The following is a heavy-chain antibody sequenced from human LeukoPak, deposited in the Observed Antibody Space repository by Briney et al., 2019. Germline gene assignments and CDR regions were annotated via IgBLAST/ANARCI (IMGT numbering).Heavy chain of an antibody. CDR1: GFIFSSYW. Sequence: PGGSLRLSCAASGFIFSSYWMSWVRQAPGKGLEWVSSISSSSSYIYYADSVKGRFTISRDNAKNSLYLQMNSLRAEDTAVYYCAGGLAYCGGDCLNWGQGTLVTVSS. V-gene: IGHV3-21*01. D-gene: IGHD2-21*02. CDR2: ISSSSSYI. J-gene: IGHJ4*02. CDR3: AGGLAYCGGDCLN.